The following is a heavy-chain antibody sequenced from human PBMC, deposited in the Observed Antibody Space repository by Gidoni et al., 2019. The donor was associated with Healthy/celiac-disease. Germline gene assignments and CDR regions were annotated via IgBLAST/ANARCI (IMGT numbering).Heavy chain of an antibody. V-gene: IGHV4-34*01. CDR2: INHSGST. CDR3: ARGVVVVVPAAMCYYYYYGMDV. Sequence: QVQLQQWCAGPLKPSETPSLPCAVYGGSFSGSYWSWIRQPPGKGLELIGEINHSGSTNYNPSLKSRVTISVDTSKNQFSLKLSSVTAADTAVYYCARGVVVVVPAAMCYYYYYGMDVWGQGTTVTVSS. D-gene: IGHD2-2*01. CDR1: GGSFSGSY. J-gene: IGHJ6*02.